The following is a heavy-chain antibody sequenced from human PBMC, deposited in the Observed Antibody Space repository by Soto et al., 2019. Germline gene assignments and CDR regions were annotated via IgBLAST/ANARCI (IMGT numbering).Heavy chain of an antibody. CDR3: ARVVQLGTGHGMDV. CDR2: ILPMFGKT. J-gene: IGHJ6*02. V-gene: IGHV1-69*06. Sequence: ASVKVSCKASGGTFSNYGITWVRQAPRQGLEWMGAILPMFGKTNYAQKFQGRVTIIADKSPDTVYLELSRLRSDDTAVYFCARVVQLGTGHGMDVWGQGTTVTVSS. CDR1: GGTFSNYG. D-gene: IGHD1-1*01.